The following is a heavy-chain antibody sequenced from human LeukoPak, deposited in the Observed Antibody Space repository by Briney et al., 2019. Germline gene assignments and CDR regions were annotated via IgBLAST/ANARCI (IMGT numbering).Heavy chain of an antibody. Sequence: ASVKVSCKASGYTFTGYYMHWVRQAPGQGLEWMGWINPKSGDTNYAQKFQVRVTMTRDTSISTAYMELSRLRSDDTAVYYCAKEGYDGSYFRLDFWGQGTLVTVSS. J-gene: IGHJ4*02. V-gene: IGHV1-2*02. D-gene: IGHD1-26*01. CDR3: AKEGYDGSYFRLDF. CDR1: GYTFTGYY. CDR2: INPKSGDT.